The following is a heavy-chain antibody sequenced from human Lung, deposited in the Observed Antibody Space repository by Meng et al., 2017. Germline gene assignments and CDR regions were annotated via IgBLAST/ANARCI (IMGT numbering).Heavy chain of an antibody. CDR3: ARGGVTTDD. V-gene: IGHV3-74*01. J-gene: IGHJ4*02. CDR2: ITGDGSST. Sequence: RGGSGVGSVPPGGSLSLSCAASGFTFNTHWMHWVRQAPGKGLEWVSRITGDGSSTIYADSVQGRFTMSRDNAKNTLSLQMNSLRAEDTAVYYCARGGVTTDDWGQGTLVTVSS. CDR1: GFTFNTHW. D-gene: IGHD4-17*01.